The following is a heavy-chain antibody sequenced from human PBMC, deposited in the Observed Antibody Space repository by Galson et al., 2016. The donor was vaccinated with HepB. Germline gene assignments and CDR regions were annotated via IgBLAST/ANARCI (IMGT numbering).Heavy chain of an antibody. D-gene: IGHD2-21*01. V-gene: IGHV3-23*01. CDR1: GFTFTSYA. Sequence: SLRLSCAASGFTFTSYAMSWVRQAPGKGLEWVSSITDTGGSAYYADAVKGRFTISRDNSKNTLYLQMNSLRVEDTAVYYCANIPRRGPFDYWGQGTQVTVSS. J-gene: IGHJ4*02. CDR2: ITDTGGSA. CDR3: ANIPRRGPFDY.